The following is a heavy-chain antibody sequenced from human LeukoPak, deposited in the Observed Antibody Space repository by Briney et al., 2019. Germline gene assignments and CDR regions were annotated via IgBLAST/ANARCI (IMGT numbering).Heavy chain of an antibody. CDR1: GGSINSYY. D-gene: IGHD6-13*01. CDR3: ARLLHPYSSSWFFDY. CDR2: IYHSGST. Sequence: SETLSLTCTLSGGSINSYYWSWIQQPPGKGLAWIGYIYHSGSTNYNPSLKSRVTISVDTSKNQFSLKLSSVAAADTAVFYCARLLHPYSSSWFFDYWGQGTLVTVSS. J-gene: IGHJ4*02. V-gene: IGHV4-59*08.